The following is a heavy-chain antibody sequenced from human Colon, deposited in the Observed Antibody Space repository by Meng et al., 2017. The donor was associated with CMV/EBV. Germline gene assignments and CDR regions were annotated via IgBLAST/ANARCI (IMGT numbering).Heavy chain of an antibody. CDR3: ARDFDGAPRLDY. J-gene: IGHJ4*02. CDR2: ISYDGSKK. V-gene: IGHV3-30*04. CDR1: GFTFSSSA. Sequence: CATSGFTFSSSAMPWVRQAPGKGLEWVAVISYDGSKKYYADSVKGRFTVSRDDSKNTLHLHMNTLTVDDTGVYYCARDFDGAPRLDYWGQGTLVTVSS. D-gene: IGHD1-14*01.